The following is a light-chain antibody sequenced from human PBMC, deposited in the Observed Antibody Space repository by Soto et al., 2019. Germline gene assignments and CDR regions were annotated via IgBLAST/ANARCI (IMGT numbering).Light chain of an antibody. V-gene: IGKV3-11*01. Sequence: DILMTQSPATLSLSPGERATLSCRASQSVTNYIAWYQQRPGQAPRLLIHDASNRATGVPARFSGSGSGTDFTLTISDLEPADFGLYYCQQRLNWPITFGQGTRLEIK. CDR2: DAS. J-gene: IGKJ5*01. CDR1: QSVTNY. CDR3: QQRLNWPIT.